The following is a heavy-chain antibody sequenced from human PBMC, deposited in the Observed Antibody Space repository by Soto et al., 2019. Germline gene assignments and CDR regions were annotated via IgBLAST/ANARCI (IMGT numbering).Heavy chain of an antibody. V-gene: IGHV4-4*02. Sequence: QVQLQESGPGLVKPSGTLSLTCAVSGGSISSSNWWSWVRQPPGKGLEWIGEIYHSGSTNYNPSLKSRVTRSVDKSKNQFSRKLSPVTAADTAVYYCARDSGGRYYDFWSGYSNWFDPWGQGTLVTVSS. CDR3: ARDSGGRYYDFWSGYSNWFDP. CDR2: IYHSGST. J-gene: IGHJ5*02. D-gene: IGHD3-3*01. CDR1: GGSISSSNW.